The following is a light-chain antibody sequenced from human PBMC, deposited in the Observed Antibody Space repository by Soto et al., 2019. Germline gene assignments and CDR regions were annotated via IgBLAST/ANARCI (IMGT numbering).Light chain of an antibody. CDR1: QSINSN. V-gene: IGKV3-15*01. CDR3: HQYSYWLRT. CDR2: GAS. J-gene: IGKJ1*01. Sequence: IGRTQSPATPYVSPRETATLSCRASQSINSNLAWFHQKPGQAPRLLIYGASTRATGIPARFSGSGSGTDCPLTTSIRKSQDFGIYYCHQYSYWLRTFGHGTQVVIK.